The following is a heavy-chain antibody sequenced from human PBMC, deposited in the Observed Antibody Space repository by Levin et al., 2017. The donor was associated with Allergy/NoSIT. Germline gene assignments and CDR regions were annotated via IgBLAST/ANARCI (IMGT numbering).Heavy chain of an antibody. CDR1: GFTFSSYA. Sequence: GESLKISCAASGFTFSSYAMHWVRQAPGKGLEYVSAISSNGGSTYYANSVKGRFTISRDNSKNTLYLQMGSLRAEDMAVYYCARGGHYYGSGSYISYYWGQGTLVTVSS. J-gene: IGHJ4*02. CDR2: ISSNGGST. D-gene: IGHD3-10*01. CDR3: ARGGHYYGSGSYISYY. V-gene: IGHV3-64*01.